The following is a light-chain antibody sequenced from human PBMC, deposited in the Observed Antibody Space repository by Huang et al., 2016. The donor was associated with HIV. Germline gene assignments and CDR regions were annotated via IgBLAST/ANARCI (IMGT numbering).Light chain of an antibody. CDR2: AAI. J-gene: IGKJ5*01. Sequence: DIQMTQSPSSVSASVGERVTITCRASQDIGTWLAWYQQKPEKAPKLLIYAAIHLQSGVSSRCGGSASGTDFTLTITSLQPEDSAFYFCQQAINFPITFGQGTRLEIK. V-gene: IGKV1-12*01. CDR1: QDIGTW. CDR3: QQAINFPIT.